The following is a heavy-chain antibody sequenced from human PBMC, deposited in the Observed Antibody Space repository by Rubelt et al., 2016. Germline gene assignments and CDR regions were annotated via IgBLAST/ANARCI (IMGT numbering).Heavy chain of an antibody. CDR1: GFTFDNYA. V-gene: IGHV3-43*02. Sequence: EVQLVESGGGVVQPGGSLRLSCAASGFTFDNYAMHWVRQAPGKGLEWVSLISGDGDNTYYADSVKGRFTISRDNNKNSLYLQVNSLKSEDTALYYCAKEYCSGGSCYSYGMDVWGQGTTVTVSS. J-gene: IGHJ6*02. D-gene: IGHD2-15*01. CDR2: ISGDGDNT. CDR3: AKEYCSGGSCYSYGMDV.